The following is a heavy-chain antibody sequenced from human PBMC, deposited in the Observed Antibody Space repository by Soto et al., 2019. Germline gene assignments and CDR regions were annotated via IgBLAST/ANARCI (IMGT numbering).Heavy chain of an antibody. CDR1: GYTFTSYG. CDR2: INSYNGNI. D-gene: IGHD6-19*01. V-gene: IGHV1-18*01. Sequence: QVQLVQSGAEVKKPGASVKVSCKASGYTFTSYGISWVRQAPGQGLEWMGGINSYNGNINYAQKLQGRVTMATDTSTSTAYMELRSLRSDDTAVYYCAREPVAGIWFDPWGQGTLVTVSS. CDR3: AREPVAGIWFDP. J-gene: IGHJ5*02.